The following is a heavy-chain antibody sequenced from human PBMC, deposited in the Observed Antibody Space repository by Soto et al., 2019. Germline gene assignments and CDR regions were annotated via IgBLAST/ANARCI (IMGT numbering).Heavy chain of an antibody. CDR1: GDPISSYC. CDR3: AREMDAWLLNAMLGP. CDR2: LCYSGNT. V-gene: IGHV4-59*01. Sequence: SETLSLTCTFSGDPISSYCWSWIRQPPGKGLQWIGYLCYSGNTNYNPSLKSRVTISVDTSKNQFSLKLSSVTAADTAVYYCAREMDAWLLNAMLGPCGLGTLVTVS. D-gene: IGHD3-10*02. J-gene: IGHJ5*02.